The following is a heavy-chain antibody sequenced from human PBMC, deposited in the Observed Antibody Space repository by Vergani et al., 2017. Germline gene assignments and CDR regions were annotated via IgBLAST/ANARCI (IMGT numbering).Heavy chain of an antibody. CDR3: AKANPRNSGYDYLYDCDAMDV. CDR2: ISGSGGST. D-gene: IGHD5-12*01. J-gene: IGHJ6*02. CDR1: GFTFNHYA. Sequence: EVQLLESGGDLVQPGGSLRLSCAASGFTFNHYAMNWVRQAPGKGLEWVSVISGSGGSTYYAGSVKGRFTISRDSSKNTLYLQMNSLSAGDTAVYYCAKANPRNSGYDYLYDCDAMDVWGQGTTVTVSS. V-gene: IGHV3-23*01.